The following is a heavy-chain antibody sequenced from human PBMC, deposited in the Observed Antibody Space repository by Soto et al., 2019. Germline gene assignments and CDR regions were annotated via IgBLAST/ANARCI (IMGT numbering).Heavy chain of an antibody. Sequence: PGGSLRLSCAASGLTFSTYGKNWVRQAPGQGLEWLSSISDSGHYIYYADSVKGRFTISRDNAKNSLFLQMNSLRGEDTAVYYCARSGLALPYSASHWFDPWGHGTLVTVSS. CDR3: ARSGLALPYSASHWFDP. J-gene: IGHJ5*02. CDR1: GLTFSTYG. CDR2: ISDSGHYI. D-gene: IGHD3-22*01. V-gene: IGHV3-21*01.